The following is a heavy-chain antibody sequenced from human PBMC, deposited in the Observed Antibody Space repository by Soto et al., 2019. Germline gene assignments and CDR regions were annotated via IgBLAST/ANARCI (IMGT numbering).Heavy chain of an antibody. CDR2: IYYSGST. CDR3: ARHYCSGGSCRTNFDY. CDR1: GGSISSSSYY. Sequence: QLQLQESGPGLVKPSETQSLTCTVSGGSISSSSYYWGWIRQPPGKGLEWIGSIYYSGSTYYNPSLKSRVTISVDTSKNQFSLKLSSVTAADTAVYYCARHYCSGGSCRTNFDYWGQGTLVTVSS. V-gene: IGHV4-39*01. J-gene: IGHJ4*02. D-gene: IGHD2-15*01.